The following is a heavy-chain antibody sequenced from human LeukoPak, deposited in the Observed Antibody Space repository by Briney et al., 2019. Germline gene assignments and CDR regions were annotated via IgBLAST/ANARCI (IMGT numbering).Heavy chain of an antibody. D-gene: IGHD2-15*01. CDR1: GYTFTGYY. CDR3: ARDRYCSSGSCYGGRAFDI. V-gene: IGHV1-2*02. Sequence: ASVKVSCKASGYTFTGYYIHWVRQAPGQGLEWMGSINPNSGGTNYAQKFQGRVTMTRDTSISTAYIELSRLRSDDTAVYYCARDRYCSSGSCYGGRAFDIWGQGTMVTVSS. J-gene: IGHJ3*02. CDR2: INPNSGGT.